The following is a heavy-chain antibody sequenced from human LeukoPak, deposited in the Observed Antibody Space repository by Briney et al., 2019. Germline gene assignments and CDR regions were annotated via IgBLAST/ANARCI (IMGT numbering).Heavy chain of an antibody. V-gene: IGHV3-23*01. D-gene: IGHD4-11*01. J-gene: IGHJ4*02. CDR1: GFTFSSYA. CDR3: AKGYYGNYVAVDY. Sequence: QSGGSLRLSCAASGFTFSSYAMGWVRQAPGKGLEWVSSISGSGDSIYYADSVKGWFTFSRDNSKNTLYLQMNSLRAEDTAVYYCAKGYYGNYVAVDYWGQGTLVTVSS. CDR2: ISGSGDSI.